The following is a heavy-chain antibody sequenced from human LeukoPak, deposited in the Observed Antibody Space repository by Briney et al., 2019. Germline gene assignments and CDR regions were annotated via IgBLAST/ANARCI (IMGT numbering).Heavy chain of an antibody. CDR3: ARHRGPFLGYCSSTSCPLGYFDL. V-gene: IGHV4-39*01. CDR2: IYYSGST. Sequence: SETLSLTCTVSGGSISSSSYCWGWIRQPPGKGLEWIGSIYYSGSTYYNPSLKSRVTISVDTSKNQFSLKLSSVTAADTAVYYCARHRGPFLGYCSSTSCPLGYFDLWGRGTLVTVSS. CDR1: GGSISSSSYC. D-gene: IGHD2-2*01. J-gene: IGHJ2*01.